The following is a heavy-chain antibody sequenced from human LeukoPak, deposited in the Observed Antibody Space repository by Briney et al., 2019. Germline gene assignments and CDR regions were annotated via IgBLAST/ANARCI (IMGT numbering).Heavy chain of an antibody. Sequence: PGGSLRLSCAASGFTVSSNYMSWVRQAPGKGLEWVSVIYSGGSTYYADSVKGRFTISRDNSKNTLYLQMNSLRAEDTAVYYCARGAYGSGSYDVNYFDYWGQGTLVTVSS. D-gene: IGHD3-10*01. CDR3: ARGAYGSGSYDVNYFDY. CDR2: IYSGGST. CDR1: GFTVSSNY. V-gene: IGHV3-53*01. J-gene: IGHJ4*02.